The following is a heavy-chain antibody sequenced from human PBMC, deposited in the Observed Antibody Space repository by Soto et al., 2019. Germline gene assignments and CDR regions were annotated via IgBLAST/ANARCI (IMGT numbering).Heavy chain of an antibody. V-gene: IGHV3-23*01. J-gene: IGHJ6*02. CDR1: GFTFSSYA. D-gene: IGHD4-17*01. CDR2: FSDGRGST. Sequence: PGGSLRLSCAASGFTFSSYAMSWVRQAPGKGLEWVSSFSDGRGSTYYADSVKGRFTISRDNSKNTLYLQMNSLRAEDTAVYYCATTTVTRVYYYYGMDVWGQGTTVTVSS. CDR3: ATTTVTRVYYYYGMDV.